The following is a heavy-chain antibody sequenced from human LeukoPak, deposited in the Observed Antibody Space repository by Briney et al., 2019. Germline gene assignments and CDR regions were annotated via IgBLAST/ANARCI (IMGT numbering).Heavy chain of an antibody. D-gene: IGHD1-26*01. V-gene: IGHV3-15*01. CDR1: GFTFSNAW. CDR2: IKSKTDGGTT. Sequence: GGSLRLSCAASGFTFSNAWMSWVRQAPGKGLEWVGRIKSKTDGGTTDYAAPVKGRFTISRDDSKNTLYLQMNSLRAEDTAVYYCAKDWGSKSYKISDYWGQGTLVTVSS. CDR3: AKDWGSKSYKISDY. J-gene: IGHJ4*02.